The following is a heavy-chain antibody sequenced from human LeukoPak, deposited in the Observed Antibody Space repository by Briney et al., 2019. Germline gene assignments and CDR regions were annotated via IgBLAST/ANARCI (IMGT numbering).Heavy chain of an antibody. J-gene: IGHJ4*02. CDR3: AIQMGYRCDY. CDR2: IYYSGST. D-gene: IGHD6-13*01. V-gene: IGHV4-39*01. Sequence: SETLSLTCTVSGGSISSPSYYWGWIRQPPGKGLEWIGSIYYSGSTYYNPSLKSRVTISVHTSKNQFSLKLSSVTAADTAVYYCAIQMGYRCDYWGQGTLVTVSS. CDR1: GGSISSPSYY.